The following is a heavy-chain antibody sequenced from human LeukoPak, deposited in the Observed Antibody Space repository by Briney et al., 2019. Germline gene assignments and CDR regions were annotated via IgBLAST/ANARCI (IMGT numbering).Heavy chain of an antibody. CDR3: ARHIDRNWFDP. CDR1: VGSIIISIYY. V-gene: IGHV4-39*01. CDR2: IYYSGST. D-gene: IGHD2-15*01. J-gene: IGHJ5*02. Sequence: SETRSLTSTVSVGSIIISIYYWGWIRQPPGRGLEWIASIYYSGSTYYTPSLKSRVTLSVDTSKNQFSLKLSSVTAADTAAYYCARHIDRNWFDPWGQGTLVTVSS.